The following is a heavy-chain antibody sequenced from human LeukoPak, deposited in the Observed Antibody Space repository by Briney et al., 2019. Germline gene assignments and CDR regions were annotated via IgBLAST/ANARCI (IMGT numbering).Heavy chain of an antibody. D-gene: IGHD5-18*01. J-gene: IGHJ6*02. CDR3: ARDQESRGYSYGYPFRYYYYGMDV. Sequence: GGSLRLSCAASGFTFSSYWMHWVRQAPGKGLVWVSRINSDGSSTSYADSVKGQFTISRDNAKNTLYLQMNSLRAEDTAVYYCARDQESRGYSYGYPFRYYYYGMDVWGQGTTVTVSS. V-gene: IGHV3-74*01. CDR1: GFTFSSYW. CDR2: INSDGSST.